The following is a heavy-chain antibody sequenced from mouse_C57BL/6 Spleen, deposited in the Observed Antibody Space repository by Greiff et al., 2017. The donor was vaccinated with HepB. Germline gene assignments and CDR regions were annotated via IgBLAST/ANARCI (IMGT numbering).Heavy chain of an antibody. D-gene: IGHD2-1*01. V-gene: IGHV1-59*01. Sequence: QVQLQQPGAELVRPGTSVKLSCKASGYTFTSYWMHWVKQRPGQGLEWIGVIDPSDSYTNYNHKFKGKATLTVDTSSSTAYMQLSSLTSEDSAVYYCARSYGNYVKMDYWGQGTSVTVSS. J-gene: IGHJ4*01. CDR1: GYTFTSYW. CDR2: IDPSDSYT. CDR3: ARSYGNYVKMDY.